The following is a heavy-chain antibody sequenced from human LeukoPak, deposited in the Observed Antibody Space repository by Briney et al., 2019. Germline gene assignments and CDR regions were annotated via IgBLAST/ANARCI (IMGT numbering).Heavy chain of an antibody. CDR1: GFTFSNYA. J-gene: IGHJ4*02. D-gene: IGHD5-24*01. V-gene: IGHV3-23*01. CDR2: VSGSGDST. CDR3: ARGGVDGYNWKLDY. Sequence: PGGSLRLSCSTSGFTFSNYAMTWVRQAPGMGLEWVSLVSGSGDSTYYADSVKGRFTISRDNAKNKVYLQMNSLRAEDTAVYYCARGGVDGYNWKLDYWGQGTLVTVSS.